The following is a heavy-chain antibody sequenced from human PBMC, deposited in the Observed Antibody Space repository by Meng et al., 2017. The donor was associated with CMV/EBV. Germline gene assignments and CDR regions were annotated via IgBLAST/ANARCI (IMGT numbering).Heavy chain of an antibody. D-gene: IGHD6-19*01. CDR2: INPNSGGT. Sequence: GESLKISCKASGYTFTGYYMHWVRQAPGQGLEWMGWINPNSGGTNYAQKFQGRVTMTRDASISTAYMELSRLRSDDTAVYYCAREDVVAGTVAFDIWGQGTMVTVSS. CDR1: GYTFTGYY. CDR3: AREDVVAGTVAFDI. V-gene: IGHV1-2*02. J-gene: IGHJ3*02.